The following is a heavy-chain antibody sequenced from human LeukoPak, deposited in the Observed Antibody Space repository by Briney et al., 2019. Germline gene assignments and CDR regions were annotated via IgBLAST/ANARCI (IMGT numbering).Heavy chain of an antibody. CDR2: IKSDGST. CDR3: SRAPSEIGGYYPEYFRH. V-gene: IGHV3-74*01. J-gene: IGHJ1*01. Sequence: GGSLRLSCAASGFTFSSYWMHWVRQAPGKGLVWVSRIKSDGSTNYANSVKGRFTISRDNAKNTVSLQMNSLRTEDTGVYYCSRAPSEIGGYYPEYFRHWGQGTLVTVSS. D-gene: IGHD3-22*01. CDR1: GFTFSSYW.